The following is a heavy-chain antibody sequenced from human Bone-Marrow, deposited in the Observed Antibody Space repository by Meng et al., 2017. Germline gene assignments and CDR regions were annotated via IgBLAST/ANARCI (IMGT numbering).Heavy chain of an antibody. CDR2: IYHSGST. J-gene: IGHJ4*02. D-gene: IGHD2-8*01. Sequence: GSLRLSCAVSGYSISSGYYWGWIRQPPGKGLEWIGSIYHSGSTYYNPSLKSRVTISVDTSKNQFSLKLSSVTAADTAVYYCAKDVGVIFFDYWGRGTLVTVSS. V-gene: IGHV4-38-2*02. CDR1: GYSISSGYY. CDR3: AKDVGVIFFDY.